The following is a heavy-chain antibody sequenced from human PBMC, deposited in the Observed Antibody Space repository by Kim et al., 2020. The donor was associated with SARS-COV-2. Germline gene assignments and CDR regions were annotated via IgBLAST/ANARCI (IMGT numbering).Heavy chain of an antibody. CDR3: ATASRSVSGS. CDR1: GFTFSSSW. V-gene: IGHV3-7*01. Sequence: GGSLRLSCAASGFTFSSSWMSWVRQAPGKGLEWVANIKNDGSQRYYVDSVKGRFTISRDNAKDSLYLQMSSLRAEDTAVYYCATASRSVSGSWGLGTLVT. D-gene: IGHD3-10*01. J-gene: IGHJ5*02. CDR2: IKNDGSQR.